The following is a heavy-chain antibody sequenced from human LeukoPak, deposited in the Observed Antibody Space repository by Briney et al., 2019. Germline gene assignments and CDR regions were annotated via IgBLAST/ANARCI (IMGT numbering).Heavy chain of an antibody. CDR3: ARDQEVWYSGSYPIDY. Sequence: EASVKVSCKASGYTFTSYAMNWVRQAPGQGLEWMGWINTNTGNPTYAQGFTGRFVFSLDTSVSTAYLQISSLKAEDTAVYYCARDQEVWYSGSYPIDYWDQGTLVTVSS. CDR2: INTNTGNP. D-gene: IGHD1-26*01. J-gene: IGHJ4*02. CDR1: GYTFTSYA. V-gene: IGHV7-4-1*02.